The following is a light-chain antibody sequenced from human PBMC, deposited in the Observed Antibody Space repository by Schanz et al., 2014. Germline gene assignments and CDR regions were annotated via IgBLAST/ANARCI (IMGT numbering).Light chain of an antibody. Sequence: QSVLTQPASVSGSPGQSITISCTGTSSDIGSYNYVSWYQQYPGEAPKLIIYDVTYRPSGVSHRFSGSKSGNTASLTISGLQAEDEADYYCSSYTSSNTGVFGGGTKVTVL. V-gene: IGLV2-14*01. J-gene: IGLJ3*02. CDR2: DVT. CDR3: SSYTSSNTGV. CDR1: SSDIGSYNY.